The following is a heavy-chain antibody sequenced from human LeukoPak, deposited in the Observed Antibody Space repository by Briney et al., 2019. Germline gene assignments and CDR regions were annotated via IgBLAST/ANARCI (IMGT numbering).Heavy chain of an antibody. Sequence: EASVKVSCKASGYTFTSYDINWVRQATGQGLEWMGWMNPNSGNTGYAQKFQGRITITRNTSIRTAYMELSRLRSDDTAVYYCARAVRGVIKTTPWFDPWGQGTLVTVSS. CDR3: ARAVRGVIKTTPWFDP. CDR1: GYTFTSYD. D-gene: IGHD3-10*01. J-gene: IGHJ5*02. CDR2: MNPNSGNT. V-gene: IGHV1-8*03.